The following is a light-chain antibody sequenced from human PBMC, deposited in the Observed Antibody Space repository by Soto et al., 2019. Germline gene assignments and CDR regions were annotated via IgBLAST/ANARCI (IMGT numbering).Light chain of an antibody. Sequence: EIVLTQSPATLSLSPGERATLSCRASQSVSSYSAWYQQKPGQAPRLLIYDASNRATGIPARFSGSGSGTDFTLTISSLEPEDFAVYYCQQRSNWSITFGQGTRLEI. J-gene: IGKJ5*01. CDR2: DAS. CDR3: QQRSNWSIT. V-gene: IGKV3-11*01. CDR1: QSVSSY.